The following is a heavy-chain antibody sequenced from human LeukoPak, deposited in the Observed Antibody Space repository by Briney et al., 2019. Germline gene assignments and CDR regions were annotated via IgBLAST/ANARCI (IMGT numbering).Heavy chain of an antibody. J-gene: IGHJ3*02. Sequence: SETLSLTCTVSGGSISSSSYYWGWIRQPPGKGLEWIGSIYYSGSTYYNPSLKSRVTISVDTSKNQFSLKLSSVTAADTAVYYCATPYGDYAYAFDIWGQGTMVTASS. CDR3: ATPYGDYAYAFDI. V-gene: IGHV4-39*01. CDR1: GGSISSSSYY. CDR2: IYYSGST. D-gene: IGHD4-17*01.